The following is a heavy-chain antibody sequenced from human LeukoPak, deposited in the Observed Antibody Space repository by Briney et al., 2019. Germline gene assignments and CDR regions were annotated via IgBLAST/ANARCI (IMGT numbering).Heavy chain of an antibody. J-gene: IGHJ4*02. CDR2: ISYDGSNK. CDR1: GFTFSSYA. V-gene: IGHV3-30-3*01. D-gene: IGHD3-22*01. CDR3: ARDLSSIVVVITSLGY. Sequence: GRSLRLSCAAPGFTFSSYAMHWVRQAPGKGLEWVAVISYDGSNKYYADSVKGRFTISRDNSKNTLYLQMNSLRAEDTAVYYCARDLSSIVVVITSLGYWGQGTLVTVSS.